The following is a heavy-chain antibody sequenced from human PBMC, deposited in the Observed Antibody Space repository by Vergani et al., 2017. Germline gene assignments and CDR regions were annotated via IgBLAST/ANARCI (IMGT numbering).Heavy chain of an antibody. CDR2: INTNTGNP. CDR1: GYIFTNYA. J-gene: IGHJ4*02. V-gene: IGHV7-4-1*02. Sequence: QAQLVQSGAEMKKPGASVKVSCKASGYIFTNYAINWVRQAPGQGLEWMGWINTNTGNPTYAQGFTGRFFFSLDTSVSTAYLQISSLKAEDTAVYYCARDQYSHSIIYSFDYWGQGTLVTVSS. D-gene: IGHD3-22*01. CDR3: ARDQYSHSIIYSFDY.